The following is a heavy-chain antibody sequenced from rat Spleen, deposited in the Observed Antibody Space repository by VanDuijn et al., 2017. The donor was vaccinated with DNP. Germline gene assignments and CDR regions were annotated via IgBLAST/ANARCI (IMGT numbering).Heavy chain of an antibody. V-gene: IGHV3-3*01. CDR2: INSAGST. CDR3: ARDYYSGPGY. J-gene: IGHJ2*01. Sequence: EMQLQESGPGLVKPSHSLSLTCSVTGYSITSSYRWNWIRKFPGNKLEWMGYINSAGSTNYNPSLKSRISITRDTSKNQFFLHVNSVTTEDTATYYCARDYYSGPGYWGQGVMVTVSS. D-gene: IGHD1-1*01. CDR1: GYSITSSYR.